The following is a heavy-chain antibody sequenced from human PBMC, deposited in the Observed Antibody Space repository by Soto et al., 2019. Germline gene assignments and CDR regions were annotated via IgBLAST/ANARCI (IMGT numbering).Heavy chain of an antibody. CDR1: GGSFSGYY. J-gene: IGHJ5*02. CDR2: INHSGST. D-gene: IGHD6-6*01. Sequence: SETLSLTCAVYGGSFSGYYWSWIRQPPGKGMEWIGEINHSGSTNYNPSLKSRVTISVDTSKIPFSLKLGSVTAADTAVYYCARPVHPTDSSSSQSDWFDPWGQGTLVTVSS. V-gene: IGHV4-34*01. CDR3: ARPVHPTDSSSSQSDWFDP.